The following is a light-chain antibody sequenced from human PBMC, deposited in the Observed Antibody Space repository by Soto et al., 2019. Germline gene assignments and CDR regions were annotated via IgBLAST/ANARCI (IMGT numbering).Light chain of an antibody. Sequence: QSALTQPASVSGSPGQSITISCTRTSSDVGGYNYVSWFQQHPGKAPKLKIYEVSNRPSGVSNRFSGSKSGYTASLTISELQAEDEADYYCTSFTSSSTWVFGGGTQLTVL. CDR2: EVS. J-gene: IGLJ3*02. CDR3: TSFTSSSTWV. V-gene: IGLV2-14*03. CDR1: SSDVGGYNY.